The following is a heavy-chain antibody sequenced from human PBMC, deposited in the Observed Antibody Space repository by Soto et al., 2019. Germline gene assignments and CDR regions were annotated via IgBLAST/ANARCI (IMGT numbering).Heavy chain of an antibody. Sequence: QVQLVQSGAEVKKPGSSVKVSCKASGGTFRSYTISWVRQAPGQGLEWMGRIIPILGIATYAQMFQGRVKIXXDXSXXTAFRVLRSLCCEGTAVYYCARHAYYGSERVQIDYWGQGTLVTVSA. CDR1: GGTFRSYT. J-gene: IGHJ4*02. CDR3: ARHAYYGSERVQIDY. V-gene: IGHV1-69*02. CDR2: IIPILGIA. D-gene: IGHD3-10*01.